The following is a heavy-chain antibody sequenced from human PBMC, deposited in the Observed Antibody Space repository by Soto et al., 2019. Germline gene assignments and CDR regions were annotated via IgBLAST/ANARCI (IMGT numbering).Heavy chain of an antibody. Sequence: EVQLLESGGGLVQPGGSLRLSCAASGFTFSSYAISWVRQAPGKGLEWVSAISGSGGSTYYADSVKGRFTISRDNSKNTLYLQMNSLRAEDTAVYYCAKGPVAFLYYFDYWGQGTLVTVSS. CDR1: GFTFSSYA. CDR2: ISGSGGST. D-gene: IGHD6-19*01. CDR3: AKGPVAFLYYFDY. J-gene: IGHJ4*02. V-gene: IGHV3-23*01.